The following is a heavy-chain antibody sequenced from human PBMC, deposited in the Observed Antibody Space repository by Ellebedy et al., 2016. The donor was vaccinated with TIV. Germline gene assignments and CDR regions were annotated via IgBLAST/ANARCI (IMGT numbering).Heavy chain of an antibody. CDR2: ITSSSSTI. CDR3: ARATGGTYGLGY. Sequence: PGGSLRLSCAASGFTFSSYGMNWVRQAPGKGLEWVSYITSSSSTIHYADSVKGRFTISRDNAKNSLYLQMNSLRAEDTAVYYCARATGGTYGLGYWGQGTLVTVSS. CDR1: GFTFSSYG. J-gene: IGHJ4*02. V-gene: IGHV3-48*04. D-gene: IGHD1-26*01.